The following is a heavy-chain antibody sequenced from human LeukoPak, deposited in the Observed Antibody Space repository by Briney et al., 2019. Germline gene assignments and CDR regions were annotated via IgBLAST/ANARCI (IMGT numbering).Heavy chain of an antibody. J-gene: IGHJ4*02. CDR2: ISWNSGSI. CDR3: AKDNY. V-gene: IGHV3-9*01. Sequence: GGSLRLSCAASGFTFDDYAMHWVRQAPGKGLEWVSGISWNSGSIGYADSVKGRFAISRDNAKNSLYLQMNSLRAEDTALYYCAKDNYWGQGTLVTVSS. CDR1: GFTFDDYA.